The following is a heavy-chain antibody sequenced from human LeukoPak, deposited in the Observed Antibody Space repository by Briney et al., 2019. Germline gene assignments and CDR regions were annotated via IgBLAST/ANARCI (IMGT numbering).Heavy chain of an antibody. Sequence: GRSLRLSCAASGFTFSSYGMHWVRQAPGKGLEWVAVISYDGSNKYYADSVKGRFTISRDNSKNTLYLQMNSLRAEDTAVYYCAKDQGDYGDYVVADWDGFDAFDIWGQGTMVTVSS. J-gene: IGHJ3*02. V-gene: IGHV3-30*18. CDR3: AKDQGDYGDYVVADWDGFDAFDI. D-gene: IGHD4-17*01. CDR1: GFTFSSYG. CDR2: ISYDGSNK.